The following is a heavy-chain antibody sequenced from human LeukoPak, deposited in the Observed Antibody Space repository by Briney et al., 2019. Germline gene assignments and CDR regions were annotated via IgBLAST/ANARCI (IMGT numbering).Heavy chain of an antibody. D-gene: IGHD2-2*01. J-gene: IGHJ5*02. V-gene: IGHV5-51*01. CDR1: GYSFTSYW. CDR3: ARIPEDIVVVAAAVSWFDP. Sequence: GGSLKISCKGSGYSFTSYWIGWVRQMPGKGLEWMGIIYPGDSDTRYSPSFQGQVTIPADKSISTAYLQWSSLKASDTAMYYCARIPEDIVVVAAAVSWFDPWGQGTLVTVSS. CDR2: IYPGDSDT.